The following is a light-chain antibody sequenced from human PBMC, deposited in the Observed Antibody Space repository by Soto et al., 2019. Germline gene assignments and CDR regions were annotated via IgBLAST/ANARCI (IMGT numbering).Light chain of an antibody. Sequence: DIQMTQSPSTLSASVGDRVTITCRASQSISDWLAWYQQKPGKAPKLLIYDASGLASAVPSRFSGSGSGTEFTLTISSLQPDDFATYYCQQYNSYTWTFGQGTKVDI. CDR3: QQYNSYTWT. CDR1: QSISDW. J-gene: IGKJ1*01. CDR2: DAS. V-gene: IGKV1-5*01.